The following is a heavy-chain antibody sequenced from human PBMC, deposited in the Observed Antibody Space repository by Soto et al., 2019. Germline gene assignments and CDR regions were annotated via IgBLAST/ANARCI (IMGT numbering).Heavy chain of an antibody. CDR2: INPSGGST. CDR1: GYTFTSYY. D-gene: IGHD6-6*01. J-gene: IGHJ4*02. V-gene: IGHV1-46*01. CDR3: ARAIAARNPFDF. Sequence: GKVSCKASGYTFTSYYMHWVRQAPGQGLEWMGIINPSGGSTSYAQKFQGRVTMTRDTSTSTVYMELSSLRSEDTAVYYCARAIAARNPFDFWGQGTLVTVSS.